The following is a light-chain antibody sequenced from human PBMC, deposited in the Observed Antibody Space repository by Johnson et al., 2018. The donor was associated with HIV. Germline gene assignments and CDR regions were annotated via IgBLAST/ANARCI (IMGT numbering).Light chain of an antibody. CDR1: SSNIGNSY. J-gene: IGLJ1*01. Sequence: QSVLTQPPSVSAAPGQKVTISCSGSSSNIGNSYISWYQQLPGTAPKLLIYKNDQRPSGISDRFSGSKSATSATLGITGLQTGDEADYYCGTWDSSLSAGVFGTGTNVTVL. CDR3: GTWDSSLSAGV. V-gene: IGLV1-51*02. CDR2: KND.